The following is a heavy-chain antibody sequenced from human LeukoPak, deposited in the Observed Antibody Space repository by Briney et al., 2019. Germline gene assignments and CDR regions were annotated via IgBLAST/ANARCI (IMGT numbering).Heavy chain of an antibody. J-gene: IGHJ4*02. Sequence: PSETLSLTCTVSGGSISSYYWSWIRQPAGKGPEWIGRIYTSGSTNYNPSLKSRVTMSVDTSKNQFSLKLSSVTAADTAVYYCARHWTDYGAPYYFDYWGQGTLVTVSS. V-gene: IGHV4-4*07. CDR1: GGSISSYY. D-gene: IGHD4-17*01. CDR3: ARHWTDYGAPYYFDY. CDR2: IYTSGST.